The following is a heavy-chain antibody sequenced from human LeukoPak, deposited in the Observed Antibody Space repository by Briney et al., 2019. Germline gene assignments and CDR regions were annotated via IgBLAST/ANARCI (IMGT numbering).Heavy chain of an antibody. CDR3: ARVPTRGYSYGYGFRDYYYYMDV. V-gene: IGHV1-69*05. Sequence: SVKVSCKASGGTFSSYAISWVRQAPGQGLEWMGGIIPIFGTANYAQKFQGRVTITTDESTSTAYMELSSLRSEDTAVYYCARVPTRGYSYGYGFRDYYYYMDVWGKGTTVTVSS. J-gene: IGHJ6*03. CDR2: IIPIFGTA. D-gene: IGHD5-18*01. CDR1: GGTFSSYA.